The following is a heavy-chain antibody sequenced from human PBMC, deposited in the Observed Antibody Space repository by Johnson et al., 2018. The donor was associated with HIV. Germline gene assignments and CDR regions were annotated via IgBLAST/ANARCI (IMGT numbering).Heavy chain of an antibody. CDR3: VRDHQP. CDR2: ISWNSGSI. Sequence: VQVVESGGGLVQPGRSLRLSCAASGFTFDDYAMHWFRQAPGKGLAWVSGISWNSGSIGQADSVKGRFTISRANAKNSLYLQMNNRRGEDTAVYYCVRDHQPWGQGTMVTVSS. CDR1: GFTFDDYA. D-gene: IGHD2-2*01. V-gene: IGHV3-9*01. J-gene: IGHJ3*01.